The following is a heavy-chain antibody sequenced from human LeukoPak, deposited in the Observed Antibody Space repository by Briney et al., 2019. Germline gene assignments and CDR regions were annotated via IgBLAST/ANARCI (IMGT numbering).Heavy chain of an antibody. CDR1: GGTFSSYA. Sequence: ASVKVSCKASGGTFSSYAISWVRQAPGQELEWMGGIIPIFGTANYAQKFQGRVTITTDESTSTAYMELSSLRSEDTAVYYCARGGELLGLNYFDYWGQGTLVTVSS. CDR3: ARGGELLGLNYFDY. CDR2: IIPIFGTA. J-gene: IGHJ4*02. D-gene: IGHD1-26*01. V-gene: IGHV1-69*05.